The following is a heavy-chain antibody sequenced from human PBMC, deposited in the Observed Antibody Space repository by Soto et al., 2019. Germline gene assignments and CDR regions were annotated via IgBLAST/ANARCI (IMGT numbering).Heavy chain of an antibody. D-gene: IGHD1-26*01. CDR3: AKARVRIVGANSFDY. J-gene: IGHJ4*02. CDR1: GFTFSNYG. Sequence: GGSLRLSCVGSGFTFSNYGMHWVRQPPGKGLEWVALISDDGDKGYYADSVRGRLIISRDNSKDTLYLQMNSLGPDDTAVYFCAKARVRIVGANSFDYWGQGTPVTVSS. CDR2: ISDDGDKG. V-gene: IGHV3-30*18.